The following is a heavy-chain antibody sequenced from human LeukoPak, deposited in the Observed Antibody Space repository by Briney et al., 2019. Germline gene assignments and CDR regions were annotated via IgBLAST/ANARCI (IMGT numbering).Heavy chain of an antibody. Sequence: GGSLRLSCAASGFTVSSNYMSWVRQAPGKGLEWVSVIYSGGSTYYADSVKGRFTISRDNSKNTLYLQMNSLRAEDTAVYFCAREIRTSTGYNWFDPWGQGTLVTVSS. CDR2: IYSGGST. CDR3: AREIRTSTGYNWFDP. J-gene: IGHJ5*02. CDR1: GFTVSSNY. D-gene: IGHD4-17*01. V-gene: IGHV3-53*01.